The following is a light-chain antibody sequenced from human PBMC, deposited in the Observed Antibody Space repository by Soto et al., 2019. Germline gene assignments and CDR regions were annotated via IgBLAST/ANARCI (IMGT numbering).Light chain of an antibody. J-gene: IGKJ5*01. Sequence: DIQMTQSPSSLSASVGDIVTITCRASQSISSYLNWYQQKPGKAPKLLIYAASSLQSGVPSRFSGSGSGTDFTLTISSLQPEDFATYYCQQSYSTPESFGQGTRLE. CDR2: AAS. CDR3: QQSYSTPES. CDR1: QSISSY. V-gene: IGKV1-39*01.